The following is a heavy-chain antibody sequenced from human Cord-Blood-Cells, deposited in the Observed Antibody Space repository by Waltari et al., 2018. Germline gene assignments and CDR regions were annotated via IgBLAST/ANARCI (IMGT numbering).Heavy chain of an antibody. Sequence: QVQLVQSGAEVKKPGASVTVSCKASGYTFTSYGISWVRQAPGQGLEWMGWISAYNGNTNYAQKLQGRVTMTTDTSTSTAYMELRSMRSDDTAVYYCARVPGGGSSWYYYYYGMDVWGQGTTVTVSS. CDR1: GYTFTSYG. CDR3: ARVPGGGSSWYYYYYGMDV. J-gene: IGHJ6*02. D-gene: IGHD6-13*01. CDR2: ISAYNGNT. V-gene: IGHV1-18*01.